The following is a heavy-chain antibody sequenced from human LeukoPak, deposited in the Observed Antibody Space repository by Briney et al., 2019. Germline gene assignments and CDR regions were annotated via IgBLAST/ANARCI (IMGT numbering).Heavy chain of an antibody. Sequence: GALVKVSCKASGYTFTGYYMHWVRQAPGQGLEWMGWINPNSGGTNYAQKFQGRVTMTRDTSISTAYMELSRLRSDDTAVYYCAKPPDFWSGYYGDWGQGTLVTVSS. CDR2: INPNSGGT. J-gene: IGHJ4*02. CDR1: GYTFTGYY. D-gene: IGHD3-3*01. CDR3: AKPPDFWSGYYGD. V-gene: IGHV1-2*02.